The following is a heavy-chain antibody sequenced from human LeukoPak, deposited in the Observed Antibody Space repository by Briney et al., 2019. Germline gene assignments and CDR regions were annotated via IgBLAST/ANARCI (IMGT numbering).Heavy chain of an antibody. Sequence: GASVKVSCKASGYTFTGYYMHWVRQAPGQGLEWMGWINPNSGGTNYAQKFQGWVTMTRDTSISTAYMELSRLRSDDTAVYYCARAPKDFISGSYSNRNWFDPWGQGTRVTVSS. CDR2: INPNSGGT. V-gene: IGHV1-2*04. CDR3: ARAPKDFISGSYSNRNWFDP. D-gene: IGHD1-26*01. CDR1: GYTFTGYY. J-gene: IGHJ5*02.